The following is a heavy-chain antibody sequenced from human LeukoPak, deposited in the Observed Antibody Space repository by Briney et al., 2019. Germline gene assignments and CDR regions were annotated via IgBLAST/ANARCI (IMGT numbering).Heavy chain of an antibody. D-gene: IGHD3-9*01. J-gene: IGHJ3*02. CDR3: ARGRAPHYDILTGYWLAHGAFDI. CDR1: GFTFGDYA. Sequence: PEGSLRLSCTASGFTFGDYAMSWVRQAPGKGLEWVGFIRSKAYGGTTEYAASVKGRFTISRDDSKSIAYLQMNSLKTEDTAVYYCARGRAPHYDILTGYWLAHGAFDIWGQGTMVTVSS. V-gene: IGHV3-49*04. CDR2: IRSKAYGGTT.